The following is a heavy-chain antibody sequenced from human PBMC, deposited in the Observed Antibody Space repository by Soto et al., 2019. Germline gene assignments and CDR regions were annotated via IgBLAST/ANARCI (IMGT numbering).Heavy chain of an antibody. Sequence: QVQLVESGGGVVQPGRSLRLSCAASGFTFSSYGMHWVRQAPGKWLGWVAVISYDGSNKYYADSVKGRFTISRYNSKDTLYLQITRLRAEDTAVYYCAKALRSSSVHTGSWFDPWGQGTLVTVSS. CDR3: AKALRSSSVHTGSWFDP. CDR2: ISYDGSNK. CDR1: GFTFSSYG. J-gene: IGHJ5*02. V-gene: IGHV3-30*18. D-gene: IGHD6-13*01.